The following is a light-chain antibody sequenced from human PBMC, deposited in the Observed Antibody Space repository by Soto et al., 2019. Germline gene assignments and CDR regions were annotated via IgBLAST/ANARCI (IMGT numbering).Light chain of an antibody. CDR2: DAS. CDR1: QDISNY. V-gene: IGKV1-33*01. CDR3: QQYDSLPYT. Sequence: DIQMTQSPSSLSASVGDRVTITCQASQDISNYLNSYQQKPGKAPKLLIYDASNLETGIPSRFSRSGSRTDVPFHISSVQPEDIASYYCQQYDSLPYTFGQGTKLEIK. J-gene: IGKJ2*01.